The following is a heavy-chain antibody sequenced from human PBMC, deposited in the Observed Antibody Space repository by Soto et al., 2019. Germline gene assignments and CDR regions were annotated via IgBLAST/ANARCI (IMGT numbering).Heavy chain of an antibody. Sequence: QVQLVQSGPEVKKPGASVKLSCKAIGYSFTSHYMHWVRQAPGQGLEWMGTIYPGGTNIAYAQKFQGRVTMTKDTSTTTVYMELNSLTSEDTAVYYGARDQSWHDLLWYCYPWGQGTLVTVSS. CDR3: ARDQSWHDLLWYCYP. CDR2: IYPGGTNI. D-gene: IGHD1-1*01. J-gene: IGHJ5*02. CDR1: GYSFTSHY. V-gene: IGHV1-46*03.